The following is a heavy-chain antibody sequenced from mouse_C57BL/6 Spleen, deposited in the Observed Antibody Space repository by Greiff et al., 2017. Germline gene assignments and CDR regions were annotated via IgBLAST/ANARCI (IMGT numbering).Heavy chain of an antibody. V-gene: IGHV1-26*01. Sequence: VQLKQSGPELVKPGASVKLSCKASGYTFTDYYMNWVKQSHGKSLEWIGDINPNNGGTSYNQKFKGKATLTVAKSSSTAYMELRSLTSEDSAVYYCARDGSSYDYFDYWGQGTTLTVSS. J-gene: IGHJ2*01. CDR3: ARDGSSYDYFDY. D-gene: IGHD1-1*01. CDR2: INPNNGGT. CDR1: GYTFTDYY.